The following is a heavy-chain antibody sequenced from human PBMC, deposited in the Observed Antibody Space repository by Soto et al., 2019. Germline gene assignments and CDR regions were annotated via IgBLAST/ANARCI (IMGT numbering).Heavy chain of an antibody. V-gene: IGHV3-20*04. D-gene: IGHD3-3*01. CDR3: SRDPTGPHYDFPLMDV. CDR2: INWNGGST. Sequence: GGSLRLSCAASGFTFDAYGMSWVRQAPGKGLEWVSGINWNGGSTGYADSVKGRFTISSDNAKNSLYLQMNSLRAEDTALYYCSRDPTGPHYDFPLMDVWGQGTTVTVSS. CDR1: GFTFDAYG. J-gene: IGHJ6*02.